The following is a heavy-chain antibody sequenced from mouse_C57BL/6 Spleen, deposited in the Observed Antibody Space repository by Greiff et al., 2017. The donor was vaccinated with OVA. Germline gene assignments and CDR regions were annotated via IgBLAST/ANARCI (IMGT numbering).Heavy chain of an antibody. CDR3: ARKRYGSSYDFDV. V-gene: IGHV5-17*01. J-gene: IGHJ1*03. Sequence: EVQLQESGGGLVKPGGSLKLSCAASGFTFSDYGMHWVRQAPEKGLEWVAYISSGSSTIYYADTVKGRFTISRDNAKNTLFLQMTSLRSEDTAMYYCARKRYGSSYDFDVWGTGTTVTVSS. CDR1: GFTFSDYG. CDR2: ISSGSSTI. D-gene: IGHD1-1*01.